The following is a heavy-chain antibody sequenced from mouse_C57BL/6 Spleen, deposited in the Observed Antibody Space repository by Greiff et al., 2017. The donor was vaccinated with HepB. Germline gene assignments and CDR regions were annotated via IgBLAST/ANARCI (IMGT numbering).Heavy chain of an antibody. CDR1: GFTFSSYA. D-gene: IGHD2-1*01. Sequence: EVKLVESGEGLVKPGGSLKLSCAASGFTFSSYAMSWVRQTPEKRLEWVAYISSGGDYIYYADTVKGRFTIYRDNARNTLYLQMRSLKSEDTAMYYCTRGANYDYYAMDYWGQGTSVTVSS. V-gene: IGHV5-9-1*02. J-gene: IGHJ4*01. CDR3: TRGANYDYYAMDY. CDR2: ISSGGDYI.